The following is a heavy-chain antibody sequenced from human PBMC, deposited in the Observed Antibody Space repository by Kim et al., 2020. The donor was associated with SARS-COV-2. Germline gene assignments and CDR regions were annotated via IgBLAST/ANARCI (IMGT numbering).Heavy chain of an antibody. V-gene: IGHV3-64*01. D-gene: IGHD4-17*01. Sequence: GGSLRLSCEASGFTFSSYAMHWVRQAPGKGLEYVAAISSDGDHTYYAKSVEGRFTISRDKSKKTLYLQMGSLRAEDTAVYYCARGEGRTVITWGYYYYNYMDVWGKGTTVTVSS. J-gene: IGHJ6*03. CDR2: ISSDGDHT. CDR1: GFTFSSYA. CDR3: ARGEGRTVITWGYYYYNYMDV.